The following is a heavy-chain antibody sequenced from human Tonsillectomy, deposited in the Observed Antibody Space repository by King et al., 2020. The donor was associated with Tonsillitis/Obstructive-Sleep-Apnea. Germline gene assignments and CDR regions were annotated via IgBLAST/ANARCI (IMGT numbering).Heavy chain of an antibody. D-gene: IGHD3-22*01. J-gene: IGHJ4*02. CDR1: GYTFTSYG. CDR2: IGAHNGHT. Sequence: QLVQSGAEVKKPGASVKVSCKASGYTFTSYGISWVRQAPGQGLEWMAWIGAHNGHTNYAQKLQGRVTMTTDTSTSTAYMELRSLRSDDTAVYYCARDSMSHYYDSSGYYTFNYWGQGTLVTVSS. V-gene: IGHV1-18*01. CDR3: ARDSMSHYYDSSGYYTFNY.